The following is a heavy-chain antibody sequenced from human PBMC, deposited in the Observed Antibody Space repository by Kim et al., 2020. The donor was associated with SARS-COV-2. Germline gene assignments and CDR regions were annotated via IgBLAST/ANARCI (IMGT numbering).Heavy chain of an antibody. V-gene: IGHV1-2*02. CDR1: GYIFTTYY. Sequence: ASVKVSCRASGYIFTTYYIHWVRLAPGQGLEWVGWINPKSAATTYTRKFQGRVTMTRDTSISTAYMELSSLKSDDTALYFCARGSSDIAPGLIDYWGQGT. CDR2: INPKSAAT. D-gene: IGHD6-13*01. CDR3: ARGSSDIAPGLIDY. J-gene: IGHJ4*02.